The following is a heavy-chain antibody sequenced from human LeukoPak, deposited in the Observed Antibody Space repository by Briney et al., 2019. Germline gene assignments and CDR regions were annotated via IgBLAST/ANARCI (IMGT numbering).Heavy chain of an antibody. CDR3: AAGTGYSSSWYPPSAVEYYMDV. Sequence: ASVKVSCKASGFTFTSSAMQWVRQARGQRLKWIGWIVVGSGNANYAQKFQERVTITRDMSTSTAYMELSSLRSEDTAVYYCAAGTGYSSSWYPPSAVEYYMDVWGKGTTVTVSS. D-gene: IGHD6-13*01. CDR1: GFTFTSSA. V-gene: IGHV1-58*02. CDR2: IVVGSGNA. J-gene: IGHJ6*03.